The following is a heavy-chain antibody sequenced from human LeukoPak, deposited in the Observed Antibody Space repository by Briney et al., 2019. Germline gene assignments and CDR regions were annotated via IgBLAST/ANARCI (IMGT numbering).Heavy chain of an antibody. CDR3: ARDRDSSSWYRDAFDI. CDR1: GGSFSGYY. J-gene: IGHJ3*02. V-gene: IGHV4-34*01. Sequence: SETLSLTCAVYGGSFSGYYWSWIRQPPGKGLEWIGEINHSGSTNYNPSLKSRVTISVDTSENQFPLKLSSVTAADTAVYYCARDRDSSSWYRDAFDIWGQGTMVTVSS. CDR2: INHSGST. D-gene: IGHD6-13*01.